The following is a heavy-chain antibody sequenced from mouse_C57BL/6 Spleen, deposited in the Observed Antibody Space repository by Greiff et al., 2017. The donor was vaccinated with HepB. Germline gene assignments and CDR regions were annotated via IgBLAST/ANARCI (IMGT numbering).Heavy chain of an antibody. CDR3: ARGSNSNWFAY. CDR1: GYSFTGYY. J-gene: IGHJ3*01. D-gene: IGHD2-5*01. CDR2: INPSTGGT. V-gene: IGHV1-42*01. Sequence: EVKLVESGPELVKPGASVKISCKASGYSFTGYYMNWVKQSPEKSLEWIGEINPSTGGTTYNQKFKAKATLTVDKSSSTAYMQLKSLTSEDSAVYYCARGSNSNWFAYWGQGTLVTVSA.